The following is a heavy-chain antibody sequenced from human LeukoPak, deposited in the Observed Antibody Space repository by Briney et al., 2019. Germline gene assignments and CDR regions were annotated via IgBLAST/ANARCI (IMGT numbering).Heavy chain of an antibody. Sequence: PGGSLRLSCAASGFTFSSYAMSWVRQAPGKGLEWVSAISGSGDSTYYADSVKGRFTISRDNSKNTLYLQMNSLRAEDTAVYYCAGSAAMVIDFDYWGQGTLVTVSS. CDR3: AGSAAMVIDFDY. D-gene: IGHD5-18*01. V-gene: IGHV3-23*01. J-gene: IGHJ4*02. CDR2: ISGSGDST. CDR1: GFTFSSYA.